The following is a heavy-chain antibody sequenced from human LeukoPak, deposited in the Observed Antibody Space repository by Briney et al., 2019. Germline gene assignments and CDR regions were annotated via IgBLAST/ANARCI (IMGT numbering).Heavy chain of an antibody. CDR3: ARERRDGYNLDY. CDR2: INTDESDT. V-gene: IGHV3-74*01. D-gene: IGHD5-24*01. Sequence: GGSLRLSCTASGFTFSSYWMHWVRQAPGKGLVWVSRINTDESDTSYADSVKGRFTVSRDNAKNTLYLQMNSLRAEDTAVYYCARERRDGYNLDYWGQGTLVTVSS. J-gene: IGHJ4*02. CDR1: GFTFSSYW.